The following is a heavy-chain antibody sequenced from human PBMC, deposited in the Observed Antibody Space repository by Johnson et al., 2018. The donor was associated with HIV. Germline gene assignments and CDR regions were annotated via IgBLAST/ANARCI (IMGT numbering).Heavy chain of an antibody. J-gene: IGHJ3*02. Sequence: VQLVESGGGSVQPGRSLRLSCAASGFTFDDYAMHWVRQAPGKGLEWVSGINWNGGSTGYADSVKGRFTISRDDAKNSLYLQMNSLRAEDTALYYCAKDEGGSYSQDAFDIWGQGTMVTVSS. V-gene: IGHV3-9*01. CDR2: INWNGGST. CDR3: AKDEGGSYSQDAFDI. CDR1: GFTFDDYA. D-gene: IGHD1-26*01.